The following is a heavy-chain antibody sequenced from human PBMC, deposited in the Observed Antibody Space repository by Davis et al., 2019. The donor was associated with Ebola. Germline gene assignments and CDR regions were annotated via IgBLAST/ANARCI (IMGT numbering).Heavy chain of an antibody. CDR2: ISSSSSTI. CDR3: ARDPSIVLMVYALDY. D-gene: IGHD2-8*01. V-gene: IGHV3-48*02. CDR1: GFTFSSYS. J-gene: IGHJ4*02. Sequence: PGGSLRLSCVVSGFTFSSYSMNWVRQAPGKGLEWVSYISSSSSTIYYADSVKGRSTISRDNAKNSLYLQMNSLRDEDTAVYYCARDPSIVLMVYALDYWGQGTLVTVSS.